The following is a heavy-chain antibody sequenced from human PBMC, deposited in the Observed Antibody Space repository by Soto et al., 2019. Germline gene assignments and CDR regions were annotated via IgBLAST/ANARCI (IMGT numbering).Heavy chain of an antibody. CDR1: VFTFRKAW. CDR2: IKSKSDGGTT. Sequence: WSLRLSCSASVFTFRKAWMTWLRQAPGKGLEWVGRIKSKSDGGTTDYAAPVRGRFTISRDDSKNTLYVQMNSLKIEDTAVYYCTRGGSANHDYWGHGTLVTVSS. CDR3: TRGGSANHDY. J-gene: IGHJ4*01. D-gene: IGHD3-16*01. V-gene: IGHV3-15*01.